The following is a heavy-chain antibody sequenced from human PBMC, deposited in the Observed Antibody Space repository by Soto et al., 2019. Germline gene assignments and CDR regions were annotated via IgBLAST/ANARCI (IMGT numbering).Heavy chain of an antibody. V-gene: IGHV3-23*01. Sequence: LESGGGLVQPGGSLTLSCAASRFTFNDFAMNWVRQAPGKGLEWVASIGGGADDTYYADSVKGRFTISRNNSKNTGDVKMDSLRDEDTAVNFCAKDALSFIAKGAWFDSWGQGTLVIVSS. CDR1: RFTFNDFA. D-gene: IGHD3-16*02. CDR3: AKDALSFIAKGAWFDS. J-gene: IGHJ5*01. CDR2: IGGGADDT.